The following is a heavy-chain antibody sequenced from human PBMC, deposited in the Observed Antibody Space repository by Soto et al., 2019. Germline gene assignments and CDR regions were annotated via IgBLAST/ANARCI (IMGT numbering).Heavy chain of an antibody. CDR2: IFYRGST. D-gene: IGHD2-21*01. CDR3: AGGRYYSKVGL. J-gene: IGHJ4*02. V-gene: IGHV4-61*08. Sequence: QVQLQESGPGLVKPSETLSLTCTVSGDSVSSTGYYWSWIRQPPGKGLEWIGYIFYRGSTEYNPSHKSRVSISVVTSKDQFSQKVSSVTAADTAVYYGAGGRYYSKVGLWGQGTLVTVSA. CDR1: GDSVSSTGYY.